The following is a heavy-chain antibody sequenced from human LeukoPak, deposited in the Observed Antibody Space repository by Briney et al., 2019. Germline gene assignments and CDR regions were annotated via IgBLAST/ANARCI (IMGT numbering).Heavy chain of an antibody. Sequence: SETLSLTCTVSGGSISSYYWGWIRQPPGKGLEWVGSIYHSGSTYYNPSLKSRVTISVDTSKNQFSLKLSSVTAADTAVYYCARGGVVPAAIIAFDIWGQGTMVTVSS. CDR2: IYHSGST. J-gene: IGHJ3*02. D-gene: IGHD2-2*01. CDR1: GGSISSYY. CDR3: ARGGVVPAAIIAFDI. V-gene: IGHV4-38-2*02.